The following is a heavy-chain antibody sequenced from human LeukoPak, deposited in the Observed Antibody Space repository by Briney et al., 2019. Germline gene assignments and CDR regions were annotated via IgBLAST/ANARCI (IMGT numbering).Heavy chain of an antibody. CDR3: ARVSMVRGPTGEKYYFDY. CDR2: INPSGGST. Sequence: ASVKVSCKASGYTFTSYYMHWVRQAPGQGLEWMGIINPSGGSTSYAQKFQGRVTITADESTSTAYMELSSLRSEDTAVYYCARVSMVRGPTGEKYYFDYWGQGTLVTVSS. J-gene: IGHJ4*02. CDR1: GYTFTSYY. V-gene: IGHV1-46*01. D-gene: IGHD3-10*01.